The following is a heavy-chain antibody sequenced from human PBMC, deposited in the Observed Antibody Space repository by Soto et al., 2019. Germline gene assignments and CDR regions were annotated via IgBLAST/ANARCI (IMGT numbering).Heavy chain of an antibody. CDR2: IYYSGST. V-gene: IGHV4-39*01. CDR3: ASPKFSSSWQGYYYYGMDV. CDR1: GGSISSSSYY. D-gene: IGHD6-13*01. Sequence: QLQLQESGPGLVKPSETLSLTCTVSGGSISSSSYYWGWIRQPPGKGLEWIGSIYYSGSTYYNPSLKSRVTISVDTSKNQFSLKLSSVTAADTAVYYCASPKFSSSWQGYYYYGMDVWGQGTTVTVSS. J-gene: IGHJ6*02.